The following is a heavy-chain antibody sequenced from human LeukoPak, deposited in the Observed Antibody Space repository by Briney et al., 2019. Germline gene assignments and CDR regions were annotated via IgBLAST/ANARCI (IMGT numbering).Heavy chain of an antibody. J-gene: IGHJ4*02. CDR1: GFTLRSHA. Sequence: GGSLRLSCAASGFTLRSHAMHWVRQAPGKGLEWVAHIWFDGSNKYFADSVKGRFTISRDNSKNTLYLQMNSLRAEDTAVYYCARVRRTYDSSGTFDYWGQGTLVTVSS. CDR2: IWFDGSNK. D-gene: IGHD3-22*01. CDR3: ARVRRTYDSSGTFDY. V-gene: IGHV3-33*01.